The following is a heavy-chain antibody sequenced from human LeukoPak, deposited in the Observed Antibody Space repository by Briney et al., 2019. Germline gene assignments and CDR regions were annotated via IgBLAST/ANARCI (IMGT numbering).Heavy chain of an antibody. CDR2: INPSGGST. J-gene: IGHJ4*02. CDR3: ARDAGVGATGLDY. V-gene: IGHV1-46*01. Sequence: ASVKVSCKASVYTFTSYYMHWVRQAPGRGLEWMGIINPSGGSTSYAQKFQGRVTMTRDMSTSTVYMELSSLRSEDTAVYYCARDAGVGATGLDYWGQGTLVTVSS. CDR1: VYTFTSYY. D-gene: IGHD1-26*01.